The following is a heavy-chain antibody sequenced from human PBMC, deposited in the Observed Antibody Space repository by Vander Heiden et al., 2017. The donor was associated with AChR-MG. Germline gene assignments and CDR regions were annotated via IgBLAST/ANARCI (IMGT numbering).Heavy chain of an antibody. CDR3: SSWNHRFDY. CDR2: ISYDGSNK. CDR1: GFTFSSYA. Sequence: QVQLVESGCGVVQPGRSLRLACAAYGFTFSSYAMHWVRQAPGKGLEWVAVISYDGSNKYYADSVKGRFTISRDNSKNTLYLQMNSLRAEDTAVYYCSSWNHRFDYWGQGTLVTVSS. J-gene: IGHJ4*02. V-gene: IGHV3-30-3*01. D-gene: IGHD1-1*01.